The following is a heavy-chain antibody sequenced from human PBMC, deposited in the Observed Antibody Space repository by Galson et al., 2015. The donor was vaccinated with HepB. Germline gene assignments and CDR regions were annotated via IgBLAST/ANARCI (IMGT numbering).Heavy chain of an antibody. Sequence: QSGAEVKKPGESLKISCNGSGYSFTDYWIGWVRQMPGKGLEWMGIIYPSDSDTRYSPSFQGQVTMSADKSISTAYLQWSSLKASDTAMYYCARWYSSSPPGFDYWGQGTLVTVSS. CDR1: GYSFTDYW. D-gene: IGHD6-6*01. CDR3: ARWYSSSPPGFDY. V-gene: IGHV5-51*01. J-gene: IGHJ4*02. CDR2: IYPSDSDT.